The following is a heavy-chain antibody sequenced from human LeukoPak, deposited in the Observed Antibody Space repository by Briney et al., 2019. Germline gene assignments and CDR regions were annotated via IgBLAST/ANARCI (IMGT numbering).Heavy chain of an antibody. CDR2: IKQDGSEK. CDR3: AKERGDIVVVPAAIGTGAFDI. CDR1: GFTFSSYW. D-gene: IGHD2-2*01. Sequence: PGGSLRLSCAASGFTFSSYWMSWVRQAPGKGLEWVANIKQDGSEKYYVDSVKGRFTISRDNAKNSLYLQMNSLRAEDMALYYCAKERGDIVVVPAAIGTGAFDIWGQGTMVTVSS. V-gene: IGHV3-7*03. J-gene: IGHJ3*02.